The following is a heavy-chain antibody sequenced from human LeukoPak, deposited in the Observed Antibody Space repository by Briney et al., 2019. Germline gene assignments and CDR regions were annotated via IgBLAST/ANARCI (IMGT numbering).Heavy chain of an antibody. D-gene: IGHD2-15*01. CDR3: ARDTTVYCSGGSCQPGSYDY. CDR1: GGSISSGSHF. CDR2: IFARQNT. V-gene: IGHV4-61*09. J-gene: IGHJ4*02. Sequence: SETLSLTCTVSGGSISSGSHFWTWIRQPAGKGLEWIGHIFARQNTNYNPSLKSRLTISVDTSKNQFSLKLSSVTAADTAVYYCARDTTVYCSGGSCQPGSYDYWGQGTLVTVSS.